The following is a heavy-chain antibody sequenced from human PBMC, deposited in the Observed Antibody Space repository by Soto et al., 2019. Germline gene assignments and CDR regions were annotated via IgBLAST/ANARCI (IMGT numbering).Heavy chain of an antibody. D-gene: IGHD2-15*01. CDR2: IRNKANSYTT. J-gene: IGHJ4*02. Sequence: EVQLVESGGGLVEPGGSLRLSCAASGFAFSDHYMDWVRQAPGKELEWVARIRNKANSYTTTHAASVPGRFTISSDDSENTLFLQLDSLEIGDTAMYYCGRGYCSGLNCYTAKFGYWGQGTLVTVSS. CDR1: GFAFSDHY. V-gene: IGHV3-72*01. CDR3: GRGYCSGLNCYTAKFGY.